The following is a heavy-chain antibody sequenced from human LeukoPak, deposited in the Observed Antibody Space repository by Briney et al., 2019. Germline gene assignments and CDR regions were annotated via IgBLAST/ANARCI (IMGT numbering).Heavy chain of an antibody. J-gene: IGHJ4*02. Sequence: ASVKVFCKASGYTFTSYGISWVRQAPGQGLEWMGWISAYNGNTNYAQKLQGRVTMTTDTSTSTAYMELRSLRSDDTAVYYCARDLITMVQGVKPILGYWGQGTLVTVSS. CDR2: ISAYNGNT. CDR3: ARDLITMVQGVKPILGY. D-gene: IGHD3-10*01. CDR1: GYTFTSYG. V-gene: IGHV1-18*01.